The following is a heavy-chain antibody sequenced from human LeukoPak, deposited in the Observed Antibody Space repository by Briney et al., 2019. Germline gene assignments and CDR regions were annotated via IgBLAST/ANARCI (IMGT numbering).Heavy chain of an antibody. CDR3: ARHQTLKDAFDI. Sequence: GGSLRLSCAASGYTFSSYAMSWVRQAPGKGLEWVSAISGSGGSTYYADSVKGRFTISRDNSKNTLYLQMNSLRAEDTAVYYCARHQTLKDAFDIWGQGTMVTVSS. V-gene: IGHV3-23*01. J-gene: IGHJ3*02. CDR2: ISGSGGST. CDR1: GYTFSSYA.